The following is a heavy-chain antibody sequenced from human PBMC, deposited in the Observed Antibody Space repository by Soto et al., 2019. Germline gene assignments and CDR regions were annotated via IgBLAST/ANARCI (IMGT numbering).Heavy chain of an antibody. V-gene: IGHV3-7*01. CDR2: IKQDGSEK. Sequence: SGGSLRLSCAGSGFTFSSNWMSWVRQAPGKGLEWVANIKQDGSEKYYVDSVKGRFTISRDNAKNSLYLQMNSLRAEDTAVYYCARAGYNSPWHFSDYWGQGTLVTVSS. CDR1: GFTFSSNW. J-gene: IGHJ4*02. CDR3: ARAGYNSPWHFSDY. D-gene: IGHD6-19*01.